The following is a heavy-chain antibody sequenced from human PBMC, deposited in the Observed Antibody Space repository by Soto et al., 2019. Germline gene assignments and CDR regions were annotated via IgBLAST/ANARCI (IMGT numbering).Heavy chain of an antibody. CDR2: IYYTGST. V-gene: IGHV4-31*11. Sequence: QVQLQESGPGLVQPSQTLSLTCAVSGGSINTGGFYWSWIRQHPGKGLEWIGYIYYTGSTFYNPSLKSRGTISIDTSKNQFSLKLTSVAAADTAVYYCARYYGGCDSWGLGTLVTVSS. D-gene: IGHD4-17*01. J-gene: IGHJ4*02. CDR1: GGSINTGGFY. CDR3: ARYYGGCDS.